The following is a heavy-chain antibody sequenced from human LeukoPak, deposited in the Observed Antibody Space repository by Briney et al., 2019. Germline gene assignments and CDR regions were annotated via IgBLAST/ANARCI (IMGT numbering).Heavy chain of an antibody. D-gene: IGHD6-6*01. V-gene: IGHV3-23*01. CDR3: AKSSSPYSSSIYYFDY. J-gene: IGHJ4*02. CDR2: IGGSGGTT. Sequence: GGSLRLSCAASGFTFSSYAMSWVRQAPGKGLEWVSIIGGSGGTTYYADSVKGRLTISRDNSKNTLYLQMNSLRVEDTAVYYCAKSSSPYSSSIYYFDYWGQGTLVTVSS. CDR1: GFTFSSYA.